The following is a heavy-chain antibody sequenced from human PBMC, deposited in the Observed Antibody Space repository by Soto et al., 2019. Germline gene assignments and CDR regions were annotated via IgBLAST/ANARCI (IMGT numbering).Heavy chain of an antibody. CDR2: IIPIFGTA. V-gene: IGHV1-69*06. CDR3: ARGAYDSSGYYLVPLDY. D-gene: IGHD3-22*01. CDR1: GGTFSSYA. Sequence: SVKASCKASGGTFSSYAISWVRQAPGQGLEWMGGIIPIFGTANYAQKFQGRVTITADKSTSTAYMELSSLRSEDTAVYYCARGAYDSSGYYLVPLDYWGQGTLVTVSS. J-gene: IGHJ4*02.